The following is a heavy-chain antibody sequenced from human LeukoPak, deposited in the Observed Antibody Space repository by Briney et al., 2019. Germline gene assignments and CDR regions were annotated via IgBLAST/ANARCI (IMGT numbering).Heavy chain of an antibody. V-gene: IGHV3-7*01. Sequence: PGGSLRLSCAASGFTFSSYWMSWVRQAPGKGLEWVANIKQDGSEKYYVDSVKGRFTISRDNAKNSLYLQMNSLRAEDTAVYYCARVYWPERNDFWSGYYLSYYGMDVWGQGTTVTVSS. CDR3: ARVYWPERNDFWSGYYLSYYGMDV. D-gene: IGHD3-3*01. CDR2: IKQDGSEK. J-gene: IGHJ6*02. CDR1: GFTFSSYW.